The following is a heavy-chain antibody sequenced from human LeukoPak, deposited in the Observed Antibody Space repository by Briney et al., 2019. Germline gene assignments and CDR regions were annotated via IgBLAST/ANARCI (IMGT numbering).Heavy chain of an antibody. CDR1: GFTFSDYW. D-gene: IGHD6-6*01. Sequence: GGSLRLSCTASGFTFSDYWMTWVRQAPGKGPEWVANIKQDGSQRYYVDSVRGRFTISRDNAKNSLFLQMNGLRAEDSAVYYCARRGGSSSRRSPIDYWGQGTLVTVSS. CDR2: IKQDGSQR. V-gene: IGHV3-7*01. J-gene: IGHJ4*02. CDR3: ARRGGSSSRRSPIDY.